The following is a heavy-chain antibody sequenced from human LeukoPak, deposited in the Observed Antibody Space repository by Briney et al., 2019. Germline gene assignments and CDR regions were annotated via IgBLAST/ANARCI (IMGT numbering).Heavy chain of an antibody. J-gene: IGHJ4*02. Sequence: PSETLSLTCNVSGGSINSYYWSWIRQPPGKGLGWIAYIFYSGSTNYNPSLKSRVTISVDTSKNQFSLKLSSVTAADTAVYYCARLGVGTSPRGSYIDYWGQGTLVTVSS. D-gene: IGHD3-16*01. CDR3: ARLGVGTSPRGSYIDY. V-gene: IGHV4-59*08. CDR1: GGSINSYY. CDR2: IFYSGST.